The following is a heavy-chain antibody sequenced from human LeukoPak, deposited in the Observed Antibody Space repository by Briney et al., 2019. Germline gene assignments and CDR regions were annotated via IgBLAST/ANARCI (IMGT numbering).Heavy chain of an antibody. D-gene: IGHD6-13*01. Sequence: ASVKVSCKASGYTFSGYGITWVRQAPGQGLEWMGWISVCNGNTNYPQKFQGRVTMTIDTSTNTAYMGLRSLRSDDTAVYYCARGGGRYSISSLDYWGQGTLVTVSS. CDR2: ISVCNGNT. V-gene: IGHV1-18*01. CDR3: ARGGGRYSISSLDY. CDR1: GYTFSGYG. J-gene: IGHJ4*02.